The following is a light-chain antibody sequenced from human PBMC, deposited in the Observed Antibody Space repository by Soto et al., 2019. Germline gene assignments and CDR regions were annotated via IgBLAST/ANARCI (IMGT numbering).Light chain of an antibody. Sequence: QSALTQPPSASGSPGQSVTISCTGTSSDVGGYDYVSWYQHHPGKAPKLMIFEVSSRPSGVSYRFSGSKSGNTASLTISGLQAEDEADYYCCSYTSTSTRVFGTGTKLTVL. V-gene: IGLV2-14*01. CDR2: EVS. CDR3: CSYTSTSTRV. J-gene: IGLJ1*01. CDR1: SSDVGGYDY.